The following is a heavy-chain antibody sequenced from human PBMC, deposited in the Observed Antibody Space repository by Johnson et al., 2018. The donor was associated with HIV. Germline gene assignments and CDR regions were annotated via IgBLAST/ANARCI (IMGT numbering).Heavy chain of an antibody. CDR2: ISWNSGSI. Sequence: VQLVESGGGLVQPGRSLRLSRAASGFTFDDYAMHWVRQAPGKGLEWVSGISWNSGSIGYADSVRGRFTISRDNAKNSLYLQMTSLRAEDTALYYCAKDIVSSSTAFDIWGQGTIVIVSS. V-gene: IGHV3-9*01. D-gene: IGHD6-6*01. J-gene: IGHJ3*02. CDR3: AKDIVSSSTAFDI. CDR1: GFTFDDYA.